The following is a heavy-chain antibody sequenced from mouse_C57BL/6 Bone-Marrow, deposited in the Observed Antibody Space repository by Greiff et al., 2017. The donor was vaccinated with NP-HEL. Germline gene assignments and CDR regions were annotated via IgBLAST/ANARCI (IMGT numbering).Heavy chain of an antibody. J-gene: IGHJ4*01. D-gene: IGHD2-3*01. CDR1: GYTFTDYY. CDR2: IYPGSGNT. V-gene: IGHV1-76*01. Sequence: VKLMESGAELVRPGASVKLSCKASGYTFTDYYINWVKQRPGQGLEWIARIYPGSGNTYYNEKFKGKATLTAEKSSSTAYMQLSSLTSEDSAVYFCARRFRNDGPYYYAMDYWGQGTSVTVSS. CDR3: ARRFRNDGPYYYAMDY.